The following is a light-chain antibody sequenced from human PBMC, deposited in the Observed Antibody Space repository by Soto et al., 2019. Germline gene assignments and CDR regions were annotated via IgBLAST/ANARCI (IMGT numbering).Light chain of an antibody. CDR1: TGDVTSGHY. J-gene: IGLJ3*02. CDR3: LLAYSSSRPV. V-gene: IGLV7-46*01. CDR2: DTS. Sequence: QAVVTQEPSLTVSPGGTVTLTCGSSTGDVTSGHYPYWFQQKPGQAPRTLIYDTSNKHSWTPARFSGSLLGGKAALTLSGAQPEHEAIYYCLLAYSSSRPVFGGGTKLTVL.